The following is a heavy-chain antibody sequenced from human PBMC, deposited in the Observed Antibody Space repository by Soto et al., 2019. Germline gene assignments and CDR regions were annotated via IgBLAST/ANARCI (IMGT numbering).Heavy chain of an antibody. D-gene: IGHD1-26*01. V-gene: IGHV4-34*01. CDR3: ARFPTAQWEQGFMGFDI. J-gene: IGHJ3*02. Sequence: PSEPLSHTGSAGGPTPCTDFWSWIRQHPRNGLEWIGEINQSGSTNYNPSLKSRVTISLDMSKKQFSLKLSSLTAADTAVYYCARFPTAQWEQGFMGFDIWGQGTMVTVSS. CDR2: INQSGST. CDR1: GPTPCTDF.